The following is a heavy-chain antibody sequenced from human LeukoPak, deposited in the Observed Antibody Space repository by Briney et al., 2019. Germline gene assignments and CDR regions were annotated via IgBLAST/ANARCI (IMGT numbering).Heavy chain of an antibody. CDR1: GSTFSTNA. Sequence: GGSLRLSCAASGSTFSTNAMHWVRQAPGKGLEWVAVISYDGDYKKYTDSVKGRFTISRDNSKNTLYLQMNSLRAEDTALYYCAVERSGSSPSDWGQGTLVTVSS. D-gene: IGHD3-3*01. CDR2: ISYDGDYK. J-gene: IGHJ4*02. V-gene: IGHV3-30-3*01. CDR3: AVERSGSSPSD.